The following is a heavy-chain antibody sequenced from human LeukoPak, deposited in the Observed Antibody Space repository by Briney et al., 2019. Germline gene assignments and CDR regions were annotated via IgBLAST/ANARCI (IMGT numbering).Heavy chain of an antibody. CDR3: ARDRHKYNYDSGGYPPY. V-gene: IGHV3-30*03. CDR2: ISYDGSNK. CDR1: GFTFSSYG. Sequence: GGSLRLSCAASGFTFSSYGMHWVRQAPGKGLEWVAVISYDGSNKYYADSVKGRFTISRDNSKNTLYLQMNSLRAEDTAVYYCARDRHKYNYDSGGYPPYWGQGTLVIVSS. J-gene: IGHJ4*02. D-gene: IGHD3-22*01.